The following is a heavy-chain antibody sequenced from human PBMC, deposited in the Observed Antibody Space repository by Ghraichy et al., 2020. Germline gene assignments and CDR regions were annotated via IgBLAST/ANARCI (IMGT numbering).Heavy chain of an antibody. J-gene: IGHJ6*02. CDR2: ISAYNGNT. V-gene: IGHV1-18*01. CDR3: ASSNMSYGSGSYYYYYYGMDV. CDR1: GYTFTSYG. Sequence: ASVKVSCKASGYTFTSYGISWVRQAPGQGLEWMGWISAYNGNTNYAQKLQGRVTMTTDTSPSTAYMELRSLRSDDTAVYYCASSNMSYGSGSYYYYYYGMDVWGQGTTVTVSS. D-gene: IGHD3-10*01.